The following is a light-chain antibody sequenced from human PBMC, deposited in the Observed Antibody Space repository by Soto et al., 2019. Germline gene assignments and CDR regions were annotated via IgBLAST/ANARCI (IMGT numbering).Light chain of an antibody. J-gene: IGLJ2*01. CDR2: NTN. V-gene: IGLV7-46*01. CDR1: TGTVTRGHF. Sequence: QAVVTQEPSLTVSPGGTVTLTCGSNTGTVTRGHFPYWIQQKPGQAPRTLICNTNNKHSWTPARFSGSLLGGKAALTLSGAQPEDEAEYYCLLAYSGARVFGGGTKVTVL. CDR3: LLAYSGARV.